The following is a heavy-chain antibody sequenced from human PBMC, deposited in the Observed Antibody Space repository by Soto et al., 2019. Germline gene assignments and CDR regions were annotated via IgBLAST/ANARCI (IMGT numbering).Heavy chain of an antibody. D-gene: IGHD2-2*02. J-gene: IGHJ3*02. Sequence: QVQLVQSGAEVKKPGASVKVSCKASGYTFTSYGISWVRQAPGQGLEWRGWISAYNGNTNHAQKLQGRVTMTTDTPPSKGYLEMKSLRSDGTAVYYCAKRCTSCYTHDAFHIWGQGKMVTVSS. V-gene: IGHV1-18*01. CDR1: GYTFTSYG. CDR2: ISAYNGNT. CDR3: AKRCTSCYTHDAFHI.